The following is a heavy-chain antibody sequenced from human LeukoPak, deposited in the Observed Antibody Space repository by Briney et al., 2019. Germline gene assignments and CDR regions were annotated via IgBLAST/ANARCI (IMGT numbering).Heavy chain of an antibody. D-gene: IGHD2-2*01. CDR1: GFTFSSYG. CDR2: ISYDGSNK. J-gene: IGHJ6*02. V-gene: IGHV3-30*18. Sequence: GRSLRLSCAASGFTFSSYGMHWVRQAPGKGLEWVAVISYDGSNKYCADSVKGRFTISRDNSKNTLYLQMNSLRAEDTAVYYCAKDPLPGYCSSTSCYPLLGMDVWGQGTTVTVSS. CDR3: AKDPLPGYCSSTSCYPLLGMDV.